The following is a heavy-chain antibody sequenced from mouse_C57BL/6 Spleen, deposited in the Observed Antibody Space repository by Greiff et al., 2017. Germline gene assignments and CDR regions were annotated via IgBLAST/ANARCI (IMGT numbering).Heavy chain of an antibody. CDR1: GYTFTNYW. Sequence: VQLQQSGAELVRPGTSVKMSCKASGYTFTNYWIGWAKQRPGHGLEWIGDIYPGGGYPNYNEKFKGKATLTADKSSSTAYMQFSSLTSEDSAIYYCARFDYDGDWYFDVWGTGTTVTVSS. J-gene: IGHJ1*03. CDR2: IYPGGGYP. D-gene: IGHD2-4*01. V-gene: IGHV1-63*01. CDR3: ARFDYDGDWYFDV.